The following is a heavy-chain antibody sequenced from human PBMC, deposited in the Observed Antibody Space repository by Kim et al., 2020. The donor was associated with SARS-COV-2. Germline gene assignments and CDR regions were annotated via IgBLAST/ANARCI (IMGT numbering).Heavy chain of an antibody. CDR2: GYST. J-gene: IGHJ4*02. V-gene: IGHV3-74*01. CDR3: ARDVAGLDY. D-gene: IGHD6-13*01. Sequence: GYSTNYADSVDGRFTICRDNTKNTLYLQMNSLGVEDTAVYYCARDVAGLDYWGQGTLVPVSS.